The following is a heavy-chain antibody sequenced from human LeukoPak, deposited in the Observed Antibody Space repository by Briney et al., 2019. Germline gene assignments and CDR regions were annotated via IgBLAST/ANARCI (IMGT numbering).Heavy chain of an antibody. V-gene: IGHV3-11*01. CDR2: ISSSGSTI. D-gene: IGHD2-2*01. CDR1: GFTFSDYY. CDR3: ARDIVVVPAARYCSGGSCQDGMDV. J-gene: IGHJ6*02. Sequence: GGSLRLSCAASGFTFSDYYMSWIRQAPGKGLEWVSYISSSGSTIYCADSVKGRFTISRDNAKNSLYLQMNSLRAEDTAVYYCARDIVVVPAARYCSGGSCQDGMDVWGQGTTVTVSS.